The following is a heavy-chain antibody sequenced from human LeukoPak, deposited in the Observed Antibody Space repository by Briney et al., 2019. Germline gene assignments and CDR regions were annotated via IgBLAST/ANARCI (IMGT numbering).Heavy chain of an antibody. CDR3: ARGWIRYFDY. J-gene: IGHJ4*02. Sequence: GGSLRVSCAASGFNSSDYALHWVRQAPGKGLQWVALISYDGSQKYYTDSVKPRFTISRDNSDDTLYLHMYSLRPDDTAVYYCARGWIRYFDYWGQGTLVTVSS. CDR1: GFNSSDYA. V-gene: IGHV3-30-3*01. CDR2: ISYDGSQK. D-gene: IGHD3-9*01.